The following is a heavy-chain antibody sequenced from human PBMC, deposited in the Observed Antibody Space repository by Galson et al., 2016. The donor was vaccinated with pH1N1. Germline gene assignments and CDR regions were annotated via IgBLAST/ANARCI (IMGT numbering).Heavy chain of an antibody. D-gene: IGHD3-3*01. Sequence: SLRLSCAASTFTFSRHGMNWVRQAPGKGLEWISYISSSITRVFYADSLKGRFTISRDNAKNSLYLQMKSLRAEDTAVYYCVRDDYESWSGYDAFDIWGPGTMVTVSS. CDR2: ISSSITRV. J-gene: IGHJ3*02. CDR3: VRDDYESWSGYDAFDI. CDR1: TFTFSRHG. V-gene: IGHV3-48*04.